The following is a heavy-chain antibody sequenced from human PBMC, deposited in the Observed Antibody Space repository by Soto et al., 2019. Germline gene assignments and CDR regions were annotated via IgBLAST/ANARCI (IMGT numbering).Heavy chain of an antibody. CDR3: ARVRPGNYRDY. V-gene: IGHV3-7*03. D-gene: IGHD3-10*01. CDR2: IKEDGSEK. J-gene: IGHJ4*02. Sequence: EVLLVESGGGLVQPGGSLRLSCAASGFTFSTFWMDWVRQAPGKGLEGVAKIKEDGSEKYYADSVKGRFIISRDNARNSVYLQMNSLRAEDTAVYYCARVRPGNYRDYWGQGTLVTVSS. CDR1: GFTFSTFW.